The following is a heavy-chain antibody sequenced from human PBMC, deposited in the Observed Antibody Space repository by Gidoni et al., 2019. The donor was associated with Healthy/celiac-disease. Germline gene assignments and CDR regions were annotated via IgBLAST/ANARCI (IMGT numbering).Heavy chain of an antibody. CDR1: GFTFSSYA. CDR2: ISYDGSKK. J-gene: IGHJ4*02. CDR3: ARAGRKVTIFGVVDY. V-gene: IGHV3-30*04. D-gene: IGHD3-3*01. Sequence: QVQLVESGGGGVQPGRSLRLSCAASGFTFSSYAMHWVRRAPGKGLEWVAVISYDGSKKYYADSVKGRFTISRDNSKNTLYLQMNSLRAEDTAVYYCARAGRKVTIFGVVDYWGQGTLVTVSS.